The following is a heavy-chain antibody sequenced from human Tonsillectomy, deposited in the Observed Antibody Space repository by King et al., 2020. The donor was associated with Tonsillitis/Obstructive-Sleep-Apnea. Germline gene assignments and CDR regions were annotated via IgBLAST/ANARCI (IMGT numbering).Heavy chain of an antibody. CDR2: VYYSGGT. CDR3: AREGPVMNAFDV. V-gene: IGHV4-59*01. CDR1: GGSINTYY. Sequence: QLQESGPGLVKPSETLSLTCTVSGGSINTYYWSWIRQPPGKGLEWIGYVYYSGGTKYNPSLKSRVNISVDTSKKQFSLKLNSVTAADTAVYYCAREGPVMNAFDVWGQGTMVTVS. J-gene: IGHJ3*01. D-gene: IGHD2-8*01.